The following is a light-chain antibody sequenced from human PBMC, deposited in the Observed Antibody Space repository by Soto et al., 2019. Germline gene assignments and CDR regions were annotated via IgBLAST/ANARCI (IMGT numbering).Light chain of an antibody. CDR3: QQYETFSGT. CDR2: GAS. CDR1: QSISNW. J-gene: IGKJ1*01. V-gene: IGKV1-5*01. Sequence: DIQMTQSPSTLSASVGDRVTITCRASQSISNWLAWYQQKPGKAPNLLIYGASTLQGGVPSRFSGSGSGTKFTLTIASLQPDDFATYYCQQYETFSGTFGPGTKVDIK.